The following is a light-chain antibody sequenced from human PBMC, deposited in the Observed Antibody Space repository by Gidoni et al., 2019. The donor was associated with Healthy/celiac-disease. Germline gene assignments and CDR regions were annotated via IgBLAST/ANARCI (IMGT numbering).Light chain of an antibody. V-gene: IGKV3-20*01. CDR1: QSVSSSY. CDR2: GAT. Sequence: EIVLMQSPGTLSLSPGERATLSCSASQSVSSSYLAWYQQKPGQAPRLLIYGATSRATDIPDRVSGSGSGTDFTLTISRLEPEDFAVYYCQQYGSSLITFGQGTRLEIK. CDR3: QQYGSSLIT. J-gene: IGKJ5*01.